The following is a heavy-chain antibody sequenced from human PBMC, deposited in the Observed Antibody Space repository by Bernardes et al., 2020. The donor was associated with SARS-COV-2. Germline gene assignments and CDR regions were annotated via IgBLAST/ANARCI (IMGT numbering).Heavy chain of an antibody. CDR1: GGSISSSSYY. V-gene: IGHV4-39*01. CDR3: ARHDVRSYYFDY. J-gene: IGHJ4*02. Sequence: SETLSLTCTVSGGSISSSSYYWGWIRQPQGKRLEWTGSINYSGSTYYNPSHKSRVTISVDTSKNQFSLKLSSVTAADTAVYYCARHDVRSYYFDYWGQGTLVTVSS. D-gene: IGHD6-6*01. CDR2: INYSGST.